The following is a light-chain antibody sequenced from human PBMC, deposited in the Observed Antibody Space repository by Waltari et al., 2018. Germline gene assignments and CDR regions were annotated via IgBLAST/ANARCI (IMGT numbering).Light chain of an antibody. CDR2: GNT. V-gene: IGLV1-40*01. J-gene: IGLJ2*01. Sequence: GSDVHWVQLRPGAAPKPLIYGNTNRPSGVPDRFSGSKSGTSASLAITGLQAEDEADYYCQSYDSSLTASLFGGGTKLTVL. CDR3: QSYDSSLTASL. CDR1: GSD.